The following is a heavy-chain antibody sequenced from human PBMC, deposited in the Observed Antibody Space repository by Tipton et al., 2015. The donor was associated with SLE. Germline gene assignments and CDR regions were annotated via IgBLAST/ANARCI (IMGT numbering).Heavy chain of an antibody. CDR3: ARARGAYSSSWYWGPFDY. CDR1: GGSISSHY. V-gene: IGHV4-59*11. D-gene: IGHD6-13*01. Sequence: SLTCTVSGGSISSHYWSWIRQPPGKGLEWIGYIYYSGSTNYNPSLKSRVTISVDTSKNQFSLKLSPVTAADTAVYYCARARGAYSSSWYWGPFDYWGQGTLVTVSS. CDR2: IYYSGST. J-gene: IGHJ4*02.